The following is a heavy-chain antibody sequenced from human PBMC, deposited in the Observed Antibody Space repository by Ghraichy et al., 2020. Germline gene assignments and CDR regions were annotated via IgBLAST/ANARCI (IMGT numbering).Heavy chain of an antibody. D-gene: IGHD1-1*01. CDR3: ARDGATGTRGFYYGLDV. Sequence: GGSLRLSCAASGFTFSGYWMNWVRQAPGKGLEWVANINQDGGEKYYADSVKGRFTISRDNAKTSVYLQMNSLRAEDTAVYYCARDGATGTRGFYYGLDVWGQGTTVTVSS. J-gene: IGHJ6*02. CDR1: GFTFSGYW. V-gene: IGHV3-7*01. CDR2: INQDGGEK.